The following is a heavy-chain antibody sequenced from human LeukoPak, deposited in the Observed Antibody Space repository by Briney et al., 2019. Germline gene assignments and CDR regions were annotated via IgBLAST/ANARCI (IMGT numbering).Heavy chain of an antibody. Sequence: GGSLRLSCAASGFTFSSYPMSWVPQAPGKGLEWVSAISGSGGSTYYADSVKGRFTISRDNSKNTLYLRMNSLRAEDTAVYYCARDPYSSGYSNFDYWGQGTLVTVSS. CDR1: GFTFSSYP. CDR3: ARDPYSSGYSNFDY. J-gene: IGHJ4*02. V-gene: IGHV3-23*01. D-gene: IGHD3-22*01. CDR2: ISGSGGST.